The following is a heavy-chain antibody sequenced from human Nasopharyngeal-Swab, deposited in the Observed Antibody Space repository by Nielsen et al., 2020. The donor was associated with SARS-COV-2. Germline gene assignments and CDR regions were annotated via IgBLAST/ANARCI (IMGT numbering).Heavy chain of an antibody. CDR3: ARVSRCSGGSCYFSFDI. D-gene: IGHD2-15*01. Sequence: WIRQPPGKGLEWVSAISGSGGSTGYADSVKGRFTISRDNAKNSLYLQMNSLRAEDTALYHCARVSRCSGGSCYFSFDIWGQGTMVTVSS. J-gene: IGHJ3*02. V-gene: IGHV3-20*01. CDR2: ISGSGGST.